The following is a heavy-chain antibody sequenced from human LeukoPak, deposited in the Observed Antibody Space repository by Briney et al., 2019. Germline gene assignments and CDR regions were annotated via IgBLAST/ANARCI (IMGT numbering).Heavy chain of an antibody. V-gene: IGHV4-34*01. CDR2: INHSGST. J-gene: IGHJ4*02. Sequence: SETLSLTCAVYGGSFSGYYWSWIRQPPGKGLEWIGEINHSGSTNYNPSLKSRVTISVDPSKNQFSLKLSSVTAADTAVYYCARGDRGSYGVDYWGQGTLVTVSS. CDR3: ARGDRGSYGVDY. D-gene: IGHD5-18*01. CDR1: GGSFSGYY.